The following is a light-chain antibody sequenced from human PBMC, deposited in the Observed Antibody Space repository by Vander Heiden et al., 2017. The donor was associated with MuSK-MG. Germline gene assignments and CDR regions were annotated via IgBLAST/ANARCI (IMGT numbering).Light chain of an antibody. J-gene: IGLJ2*01. CDR3: ASYSIDTTLV. V-gene: IGLV2-14*03. Sequence: QSALTQPASVSGSPGQSITISCTGTDSDIGALDYVSWYQQHPGRAPKLFIFDVHRRPSGVSDRFSGSKSVNTASLTISGLQPDDEAIYYCASYSIDTTLVFGGGTEVAVL. CDR2: DVH. CDR1: DSDIGALDY.